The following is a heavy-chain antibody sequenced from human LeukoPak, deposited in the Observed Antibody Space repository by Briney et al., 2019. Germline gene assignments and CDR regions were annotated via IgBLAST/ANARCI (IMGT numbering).Heavy chain of an antibody. CDR2: INPNSGGT. V-gene: IGHV1-2*02. CDR1: GYTFTGYY. Sequence: GASVKVSCKASGYTFTGYYMHWVRQAPGQGLEWMGWINPNSGGTNYAQKFQGRVTMTRDTSISTAYMELSRLRSDDTAVYYCARGSSGSYYGLSDYYYMDVWGKGTTVTISS. D-gene: IGHD3-10*01. J-gene: IGHJ6*03. CDR3: ARGSSGSYYGLSDYYYMDV.